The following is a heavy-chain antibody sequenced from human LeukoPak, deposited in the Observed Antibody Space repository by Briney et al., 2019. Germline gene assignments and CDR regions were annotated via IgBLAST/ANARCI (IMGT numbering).Heavy chain of an antibody. CDR1: GGSFSGYY. D-gene: IGHD2-15*01. J-gene: IGHJ4*02. Sequence: SETLSLTCAVYGGSFSGYYWSWIRQPPGKGLEWIGDINNSGSTNYNPSLKSRVTISVDTSKNQFSLKLSSVTAADTAVYYCARGGDIVVVVAATGFDYWGQGTLVTVSS. V-gene: IGHV4-34*01. CDR3: ARGGDIVVVVAATGFDY. CDR2: INNSGST.